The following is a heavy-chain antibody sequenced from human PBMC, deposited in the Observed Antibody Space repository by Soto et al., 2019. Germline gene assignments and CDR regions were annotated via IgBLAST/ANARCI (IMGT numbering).Heavy chain of an antibody. CDR3: AKCIFGVVIRSPAFDS. Sequence: HHAGCPKLSSAASRFTFSSYAMSWVRQAPGKGLEWVSAISGSGGSTYYADSVKGRFTISRDNSKNTLYLQMNSLRAEDTAVYYCAKCIFGVVIRSPAFDSWGQGTMVTVSS. V-gene: IGHV3-23*01. J-gene: IGHJ3*02. CDR1: RFTFSSYA. CDR2: ISGSGGST. D-gene: IGHD3-3*02.